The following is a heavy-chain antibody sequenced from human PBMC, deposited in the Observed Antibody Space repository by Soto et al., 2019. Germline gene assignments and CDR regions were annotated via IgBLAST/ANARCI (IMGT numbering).Heavy chain of an antibody. V-gene: IGHV4-30-4*01. CDR3: DREQGDYVCLDY. J-gene: IGHJ4*02. CDR1: GGSISSGDYY. CDR2: IYYSGST. D-gene: IGHD4-17*01. Sequence: SETLSLTCTVSGGSISSGDYYWSWIRQPPGKGLEWIGYIYYSGSTYYNPSLKSRVTISVDTSKNQFSLKLSSVTAAATAVYYCDREQGDYVCLDYWGQGTLVTVSS.